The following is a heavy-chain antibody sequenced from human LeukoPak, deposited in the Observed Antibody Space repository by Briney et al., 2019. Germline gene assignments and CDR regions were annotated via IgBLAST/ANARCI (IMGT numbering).Heavy chain of an antibody. D-gene: IGHD3-16*01. Sequence: ASVKVSCKASGYTFTSYGISWVRQAPGQGLEWMGWINTNTGNPTYAQGFTGRFVFSLDTSVSTAYLQISSLKAEDTAVYYCAREGAFGGVFVDYWGQGTLVTVSS. CDR2: INTNTGNP. J-gene: IGHJ4*02. V-gene: IGHV7-4-1*02. CDR3: AREGAFGGVFVDY. CDR1: GYTFTSYG.